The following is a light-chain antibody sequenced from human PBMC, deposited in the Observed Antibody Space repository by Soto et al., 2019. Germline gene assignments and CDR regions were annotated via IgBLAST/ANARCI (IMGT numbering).Light chain of an antibody. V-gene: IGKV3-20*01. J-gene: IGKJ5*01. Sequence: EIVLTQSPGTLSLSPGEGATLSCRASQSVSSSYLAWYQQSPGQAPRLLIYGTCTRATDIPDRFSGSGSGTDFTLTIGRLAPEDFAVYYCQQYGSSPSTFGQGTRLEIK. CDR2: GTC. CDR3: QQYGSSPST. CDR1: QSVSSSY.